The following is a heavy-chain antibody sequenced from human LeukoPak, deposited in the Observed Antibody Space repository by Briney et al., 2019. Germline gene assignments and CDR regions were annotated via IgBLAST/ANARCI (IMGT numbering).Heavy chain of an antibody. J-gene: IGHJ4*02. CDR3: ATFDCDGSRCHFDQ. CDR2: IHYSGSA. CDR1: GGSISRSSYY. V-gene: IGHV4-39*01. Sequence: KPSETLSLTCTVSGGSISRSSYYWGWIRQPPGKGLECIAYIHYSGSAGYNPSLRSRVTISFDTSKNQLSLKLRSVTAADTAVYYCATFDCDGSRCHFDQWGQGTLVPVSS. D-gene: IGHD1-1*01.